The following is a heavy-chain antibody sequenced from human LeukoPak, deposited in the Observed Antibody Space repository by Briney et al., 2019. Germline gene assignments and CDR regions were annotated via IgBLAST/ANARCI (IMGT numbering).Heavy chain of an antibody. CDR1: GGSVSSGDYY. CDR2: IYYSGCT. Sequence: PSGTLSLTCTVSGGSVSSGDYYWSWIRQHPGQGLEWIGYIYYSGCTYYNPSVKSRVTISVDTSKNQFSLKLSSVTAADTAVYYCARGGIGATMVRGVPSPGNWFDPWGQGTLVTVSS. D-gene: IGHD3-10*01. J-gene: IGHJ5*02. CDR3: ARGGIGATMVRGVPSPGNWFDP. V-gene: IGHV4-31*03.